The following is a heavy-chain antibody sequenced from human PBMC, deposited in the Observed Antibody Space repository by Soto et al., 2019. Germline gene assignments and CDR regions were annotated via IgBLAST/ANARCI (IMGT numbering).Heavy chain of an antibody. Sequence: PGGSLRLSCAASGFTFSSYAMSWVRQAPGKGLEWVSAISGSGGSTYYADSAKGRFTISRDNSKNTLYLQMNSLRAEDTAVYYCAKALGYCSGGSCLNWFDPWGQGTLVTVSS. CDR2: ISGSGGST. V-gene: IGHV3-23*01. CDR1: GFTFSSYA. J-gene: IGHJ5*02. D-gene: IGHD2-15*01. CDR3: AKALGYCSGGSCLNWFDP.